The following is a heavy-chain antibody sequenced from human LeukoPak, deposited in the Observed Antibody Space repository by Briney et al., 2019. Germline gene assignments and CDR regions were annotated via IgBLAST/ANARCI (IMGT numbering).Heavy chain of an antibody. D-gene: IGHD3-22*01. CDR1: GFTCSTYL. V-gene: IGHV3-74*01. CDR3: GTSYYDSSGSPILFDC. CDR2: VDRDGTTT. J-gene: IGHJ4*02. Sequence: PAGSLRRYCAGSGFTCSTYLMHWVRQAPGKEWEWVSSVDRDGTTTRYAETVKGRFSISRDDARNTLYLQMNSLRAEDTAIYYCGTSYYDSSGSPILFDCWGQGTLVTVSS.